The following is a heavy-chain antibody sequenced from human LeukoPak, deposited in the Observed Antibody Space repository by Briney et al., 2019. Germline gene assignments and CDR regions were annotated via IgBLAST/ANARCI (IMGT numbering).Heavy chain of an antibody. D-gene: IGHD3-22*01. Sequence: GGSLRLSCAASGFTFSSYEMNWVRQAPGKGLEWVSCISGSGSAKYYADSVKGRFTISRDNAKNSLFLQMNSLRAEDTAVYFCAREGWDTSGYYYCDFWGQGTLVTVSS. V-gene: IGHV3-48*03. CDR2: ISGSGSAK. CDR3: AREGWDTSGYYYCDF. J-gene: IGHJ4*02. CDR1: GFTFSSYE.